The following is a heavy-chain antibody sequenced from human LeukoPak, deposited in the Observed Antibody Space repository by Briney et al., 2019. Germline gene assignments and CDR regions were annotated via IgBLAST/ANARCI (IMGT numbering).Heavy chain of an antibody. V-gene: IGHV5-10-1*01. CDR2: IDPSDSYT. CDR3: ARHYYYDSSGYYYNGMDWFDP. Sequence: PGESLKISCKGSGYSFTSYWISWVRQLPGKGLEWMGRIDPSDSYTNYSPSFQGHVIISADKSISTAYLQWSSLKASDTAMYYCARHYYYDSSGYYYNGMDWFDPWGQGTLVTVSS. D-gene: IGHD3-22*01. J-gene: IGHJ5*02. CDR1: GYSFTSYW.